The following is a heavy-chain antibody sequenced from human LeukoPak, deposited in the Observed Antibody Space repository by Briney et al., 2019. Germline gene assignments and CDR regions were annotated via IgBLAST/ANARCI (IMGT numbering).Heavy chain of an antibody. CDR2: IRYDGSNK. J-gene: IGHJ4*02. CDR1: GFTFSSYG. V-gene: IGHV3-30*02. CDR3: AKDRVGARYYFDY. Sequence: GGSLRLSCAASGFTFSSYGMHWVRQAPGKGLEWVAFIRYDGSNKYYADSVKGRFTISRDNSKNTLYLQMNSLRAEDTAVYYCAKDRVGARYYFDYWGQGTLVTVSS. D-gene: IGHD1-26*01.